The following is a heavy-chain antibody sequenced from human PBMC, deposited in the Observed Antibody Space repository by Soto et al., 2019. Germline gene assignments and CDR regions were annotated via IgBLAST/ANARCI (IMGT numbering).Heavy chain of an antibody. V-gene: IGHV5-51*01. Sequence: PAESLKISCKGSGYIFTSYWICCVLEMPGKVLEWMGIIYPGDSDTRYSPSFQGQVTISADKSISTAYLQWSSLKASDTAMYYCARHVDTAMVIGMDVWGQGTTVTVSS. CDR3: ARHVDTAMVIGMDV. CDR1: GYIFTSYW. J-gene: IGHJ6*02. CDR2: IYPGDSDT. D-gene: IGHD5-18*01.